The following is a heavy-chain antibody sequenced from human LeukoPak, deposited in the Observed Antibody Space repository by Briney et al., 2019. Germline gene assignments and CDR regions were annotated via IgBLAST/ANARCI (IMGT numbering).Heavy chain of an antibody. D-gene: IGHD5-12*01. Sequence: SETLSLTCTASGYSISSGYYWGWIRQPPGKGLEWIGSIYHSGSTYYNPSLKSRVTISVDTSKNQFSLKLNSVTAADTAVYYCARYQWNSGYDGSFDAFDIWGQGTMVTVSS. CDR2: IYHSGST. J-gene: IGHJ3*02. CDR1: GYSISSGYY. V-gene: IGHV4-38-2*02. CDR3: ARYQWNSGYDGSFDAFDI.